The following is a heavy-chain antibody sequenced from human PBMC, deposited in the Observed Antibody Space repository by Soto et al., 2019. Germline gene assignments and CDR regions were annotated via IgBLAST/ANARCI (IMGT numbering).Heavy chain of an antibody. D-gene: IGHD3-10*01. CDR3: ARGWFGPDV. Sequence: GGSLRLSCAASGFTLSGRSMHWVRQAPGKGLVWVSGIDNAGTDSTYADSVKGRFTSSRDNAKNMLYLQMNSLRVEDTAVYYCARGWFGPDVWGKGTTVTVS. CDR2: IDNAGTDS. CDR1: GFTLSGRS. J-gene: IGHJ6*03. V-gene: IGHV3-74*01.